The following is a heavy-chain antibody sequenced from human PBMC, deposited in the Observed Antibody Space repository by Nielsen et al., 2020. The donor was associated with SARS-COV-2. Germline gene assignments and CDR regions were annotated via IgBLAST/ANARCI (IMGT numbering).Heavy chain of an antibody. J-gene: IGHJ6*03. V-gene: IGHV3-30*03. CDR1: GFTLSNYG. Sequence: GGSLRLSCAASGFTLSNYGMHWVRQAPGKGLEWVAVISYDGSNKYYADSVKGRFTISRDNSKNTLYLQMNSLRAEDTAVYYCARASGAQALYYYYYMDVWGKGTTVTVSS. CDR3: ARASGAQALYYYYYMDV. D-gene: IGHD3-10*01. CDR2: ISYDGSNK.